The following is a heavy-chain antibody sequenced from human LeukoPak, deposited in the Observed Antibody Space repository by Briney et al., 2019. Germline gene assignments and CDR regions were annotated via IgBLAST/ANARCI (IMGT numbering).Heavy chain of an antibody. V-gene: IGHV3-30*04. Sequence: PGGSLRLSCAASGFTFSSYAMHWVRQAPGKGLEWVAVISYDGSNKYYADSVKGRFTISRDNSKNTLYLQMNSLRAEDTAVYYCARPSMVRGVIISNPNFYYYGMDVWGKGTTVTVSS. CDR3: ARPSMVRGVIISNPNFYYYGMDV. D-gene: IGHD3-10*01. J-gene: IGHJ6*04. CDR1: GFTFSSYA. CDR2: ISYDGSNK.